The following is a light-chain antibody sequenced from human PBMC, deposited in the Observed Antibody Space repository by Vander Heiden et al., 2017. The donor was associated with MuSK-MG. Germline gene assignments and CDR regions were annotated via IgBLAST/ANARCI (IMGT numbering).Light chain of an antibody. CDR2: GAS. J-gene: IGKJ1*01. CDR3: QQDDSTPLA. CDR1: QSVLYSSNNKNY. V-gene: IGKV4-1*01. Sequence: DIVMTQSPDSLAVSLGERATINCKSSQSVLYSSNNKNYLAWYQQKPGQPPKLLIYGASTRESGVPDRFSGSGSGTDFTLTISSLQAEDVAVYYCQQDDSTPLAFGQGTKVEIK.